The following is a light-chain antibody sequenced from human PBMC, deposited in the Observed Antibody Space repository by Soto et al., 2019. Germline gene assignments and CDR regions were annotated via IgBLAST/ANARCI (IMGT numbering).Light chain of an antibody. Sequence: EIVWTQSPVTLSLSPGASSTLSCMGSQTVRNNLAWYQQKPGQAPRLLIYDASNRATGIPARFSGSVSRTDFTLTISSLETEEFAVYYCQQRSNWPPGVTFGQCTRLEIK. J-gene: IGKJ5*01. CDR2: DAS. CDR1: QTVRNN. V-gene: IGKV3-11*01. CDR3: QQRSNWPPGVT.